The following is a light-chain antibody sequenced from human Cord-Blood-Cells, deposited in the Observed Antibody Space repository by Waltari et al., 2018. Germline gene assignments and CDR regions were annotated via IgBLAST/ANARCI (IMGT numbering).Light chain of an antibody. CDR2: AAS. J-gene: IGKJ1*01. CDR3: QQSYSTPRT. CDR1: QSISSY. Sequence: DIQMTQSPSSLSASVGDRVTITCRASQSISSYLNWYQQKPGKATKLLIYAASSLQSGVPSRFSGSGSVTDFTLTISCLQPEDFATYYCQQSYSTPRTFGQGTKVEIK. V-gene: IGKV1-39*01.